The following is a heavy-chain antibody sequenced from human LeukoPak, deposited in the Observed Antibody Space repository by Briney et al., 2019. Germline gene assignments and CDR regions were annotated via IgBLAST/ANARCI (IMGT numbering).Heavy chain of an antibody. V-gene: IGHV3-23*01. J-gene: IGHJ4*02. D-gene: IGHD3-16*02. Sequence: GGSLRLSCAASGFTFSSYAMSWVRQAPGKGREGVSAISGSGGSTYYADSVKGRFTISRDNSKNTLYLQMNSLRAEDTAVYYCARGTGSYRYNFRYWGQGTLVTVSS. CDR3: ARGTGSYRYNFRY. CDR2: ISGSGGST. CDR1: GFTFSSYA.